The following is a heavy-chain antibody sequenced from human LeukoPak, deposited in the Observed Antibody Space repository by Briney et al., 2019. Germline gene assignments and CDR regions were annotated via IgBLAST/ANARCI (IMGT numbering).Heavy chain of an antibody. CDR1: GFTFSSYV. CDR3: ARGGSPLGYYYGMDV. J-gene: IGHJ6*02. Sequence: PGGSLRPSCAASGFTFSSYVMHWVRQAPGKGLEYVSAISSSGDSTYYADAVKGRFIISRDNSKKMLYLQMGSLRAEDTAIYYCARGGSPLGYYYGMDVWGQGTTVTVSS. V-gene: IGHV3-64*02. D-gene: IGHD1-26*01. CDR2: ISSSGDST.